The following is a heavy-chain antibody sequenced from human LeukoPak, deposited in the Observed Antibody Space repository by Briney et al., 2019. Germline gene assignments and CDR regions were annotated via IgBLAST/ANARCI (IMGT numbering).Heavy chain of an antibody. Sequence: SETLSLTCTVSGGSISSSIYYWSWIRQPPGKGLEWIGEINHSGSTNYNPSLKSRVTISVDTSKNQFSLKLSSVTAADTAVYYCARGLTAFDYWGQGTLVTVSS. V-gene: IGHV4-39*07. CDR1: GGSISSSIYY. J-gene: IGHJ4*02. CDR3: ARGLTAFDY. CDR2: INHSGST.